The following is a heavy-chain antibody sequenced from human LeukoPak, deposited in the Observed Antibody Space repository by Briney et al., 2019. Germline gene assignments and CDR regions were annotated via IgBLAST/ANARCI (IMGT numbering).Heavy chain of an antibody. V-gene: IGHV3-21*01. Sequence: PGGSLRLSCAASGFIFSDYSMNWVRQAPGKGLEWVSSITTTSSSKFYADSVKGRFTISRDNAKNSLYLQMNSLRAEDTAVYYCARDRIAVTAYFDYWGQGTLSPSPQ. J-gene: IGHJ4*02. CDR1: GFIFSDYS. CDR3: ARDRIAVTAYFDY. CDR2: ITTTSSSK. D-gene: IGHD6-19*01.